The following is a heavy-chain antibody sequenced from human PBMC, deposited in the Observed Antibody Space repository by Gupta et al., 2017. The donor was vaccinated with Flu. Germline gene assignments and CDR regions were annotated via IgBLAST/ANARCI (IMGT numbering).Heavy chain of an antibody. V-gene: IGHV3-23*01. D-gene: IGHD6-13*01. CDR1: GFTFSSYA. J-gene: IGHJ4*02. CDR2: ISGSGGST. CDR3: AKGAAEQQLPIPYFDY. Sequence: EVQLLESGGGLVQPGGSLRLSCAASGFTFSSYAMSWVRQAPGKGLEWVSAISGSGGSTYYADSVKGRFTISRDNSKNTRYLQMNSLRAEETAVYYCAKGAAEQQLPIPYFDYWGQGTLVTVSS.